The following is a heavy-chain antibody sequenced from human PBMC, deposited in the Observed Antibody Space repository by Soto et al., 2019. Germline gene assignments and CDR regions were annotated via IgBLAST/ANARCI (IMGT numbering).Heavy chain of an antibody. CDR3: PRHPYGDYEAMYV. D-gene: IGHD4-17*01. CDR2: IYPGDSDT. J-gene: IGHJ6*02. Sequence: PGESLKISCKGSGYIFTNYWIGWVRQMPGKGLEWMGIIYPGDSDTRYSPSFQGQVTISVDKSVSTAYLQWSSLKASDTAMYYCPRHPYGDYEAMYVWGQGTTVTVS. CDR1: GYIFTNYW. V-gene: IGHV5-51*01.